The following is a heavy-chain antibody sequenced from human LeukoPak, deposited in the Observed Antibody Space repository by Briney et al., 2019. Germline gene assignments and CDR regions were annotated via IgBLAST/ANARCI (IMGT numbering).Heavy chain of an antibody. J-gene: IGHJ3*02. CDR3: STPTGKYCSGGSCYRHDAFDI. CDR2: IYSGGSI. Sequence: GGSLRLSCAASGFTVSSNYMSWVRQAPGKGLEWVSVIYSGGSIYYADSVKGRFTISRDNSKNTLYLQMNSLRAEDTAVYYCSTPTGKYCSGGSCYRHDAFDIWGQGTMVTVSS. V-gene: IGHV3-53*01. CDR1: GFTVSSNY. D-gene: IGHD2-15*01.